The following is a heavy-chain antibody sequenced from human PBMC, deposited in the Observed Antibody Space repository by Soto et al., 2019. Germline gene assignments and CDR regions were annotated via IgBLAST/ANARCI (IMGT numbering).Heavy chain of an antibody. Sequence: EVQLVQSGAEVKKPGESLKISCKGSGYSFTSYWIGWVRQMPGKGLEWMGIIYPGDSDTRYSPSFQGQVTISADKSISTADLQWSSLKASDTAMYYCARHRVPATAILGWFDPWGQGTLVTVSS. CDR3: ARHRVPATAILGWFDP. D-gene: IGHD2-2*02. CDR2: IYPGDSDT. V-gene: IGHV5-51*01. J-gene: IGHJ5*02. CDR1: GYSFTSYW.